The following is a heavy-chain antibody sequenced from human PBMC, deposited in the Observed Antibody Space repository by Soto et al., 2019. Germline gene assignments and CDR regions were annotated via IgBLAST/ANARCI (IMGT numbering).Heavy chain of an antibody. CDR1: GYTFTSYY. D-gene: IGHD6-19*01. Sequence: ASVTVSCKASGYTFTSYYMHWVRQAPGQGLEWMGIINPSGGSTSYAQKFQGRVTMTRDTSTSTVYMELSSLRSEDTAVYYCARESIAVAGTNGMDVWGQGTTVTVSS. CDR2: INPSGGST. CDR3: ARESIAVAGTNGMDV. J-gene: IGHJ6*02. V-gene: IGHV1-46*01.